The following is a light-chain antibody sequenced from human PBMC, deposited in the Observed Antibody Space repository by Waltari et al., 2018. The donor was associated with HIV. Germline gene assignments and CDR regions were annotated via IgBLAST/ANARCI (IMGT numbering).Light chain of an antibody. J-gene: IGLJ2*01. Sequence: SYDLTQPPSVSVSPGQTARITCSGDALTKQYVYWYQQKPGQAPVLVISKGNERPSGIPSRFSGFSSGTTVTLTISGVQAEDEADYYCQSADNSGTYDVVFGGGTKLTVL. CDR1: ALTKQY. CDR2: KGN. CDR3: QSADNSGTYDVV. V-gene: IGLV3-25*03.